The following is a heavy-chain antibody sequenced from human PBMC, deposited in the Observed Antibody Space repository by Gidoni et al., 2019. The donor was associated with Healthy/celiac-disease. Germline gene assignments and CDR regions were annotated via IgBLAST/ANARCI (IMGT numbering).Heavy chain of an antibody. CDR1: GFTFSSYS. Sequence: EVQLVESGGGLVKHGGSLRLSCAASGFTFSSYSMNWVRQAPGKGLEWVSSISSSSSYIYYADSVKGRFTISRDNAKNSLYLQMNSLRAEDTAVYYCARDLLIAVAGVQGFDYWGQGTLVTVSS. J-gene: IGHJ4*02. V-gene: IGHV3-21*01. D-gene: IGHD6-19*01. CDR3: ARDLLIAVAGVQGFDY. CDR2: ISSSSSYI.